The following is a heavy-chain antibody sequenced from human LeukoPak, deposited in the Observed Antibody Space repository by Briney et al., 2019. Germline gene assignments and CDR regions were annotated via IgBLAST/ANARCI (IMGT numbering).Heavy chain of an antibody. D-gene: IGHD3-22*01. CDR1: GCSISSGYY. V-gene: IGHV4-38-2*02. J-gene: IGHJ5*02. CDR2: IYHSGST. CDR3: ARHYYRKSVVEWFDP. Sequence: KSSETLSLTCTVSGCSISSGYYWGWIRQPPGKGLEWIGSIYHSGSTYYNPSLKSRVTISVDTSKNQFSLKLSSVTAADTAVYYCARHYYRKSVVEWFDPWGQGTLVTVSS.